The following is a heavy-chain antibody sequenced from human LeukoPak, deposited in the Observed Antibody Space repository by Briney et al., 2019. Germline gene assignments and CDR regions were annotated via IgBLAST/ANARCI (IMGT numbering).Heavy chain of an antibody. V-gene: IGHV4-34*01. CDR2: INHSGST. Sequence: TASETLSLTCAVYGGSFSGYYWSWIRQPPGKGLEWIGEINHSGSTSYKSSLKSRVTISVDTSKNQFSLKLNSVTAADTAVYYCARVFDSGSQAYFYYMDVWGKGTTVTISS. J-gene: IGHJ6*03. CDR1: GGSFSGYY. CDR3: ARVFDSGSQAYFYYMDV. D-gene: IGHD3-10*01.